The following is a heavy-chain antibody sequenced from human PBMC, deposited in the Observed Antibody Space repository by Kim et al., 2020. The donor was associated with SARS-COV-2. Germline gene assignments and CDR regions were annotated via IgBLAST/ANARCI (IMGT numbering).Heavy chain of an antibody. CDR2: INPNSGGT. J-gene: IGHJ4*02. CDR1: GYTFTGYY. CDR3: ARDHYYDSSGYE. D-gene: IGHD3-22*01. Sequence: ASVKVSCKASGYTFTGYYMHWVRQAPGQGLEWMGWINPNSGGTNYAQKFQGRVTMTRDTSISTAYMELSRLRSDDTAVYYCARDHYYDSSGYEWGQGTLVTVSS. V-gene: IGHV1-2*02.